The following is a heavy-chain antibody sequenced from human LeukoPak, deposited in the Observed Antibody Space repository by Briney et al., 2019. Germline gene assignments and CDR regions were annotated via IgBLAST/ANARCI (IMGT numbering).Heavy chain of an antibody. CDR1: GFTFSSYA. D-gene: IGHD3-3*01. J-gene: IGHJ4*02. CDR2: ISGSGGST. CDR3: ARYYDFLSGPYYFDY. Sequence: GGSLRLSCAASGFTFSSYAMSWVRQAPGKGLEWVSAISGSGGSTYYADSVKGRFTISRDNSKNTLYLQMNSLRAEDTAVYYCARYYDFLSGPYYFDYWGQGTLVTVSS. V-gene: IGHV3-23*01.